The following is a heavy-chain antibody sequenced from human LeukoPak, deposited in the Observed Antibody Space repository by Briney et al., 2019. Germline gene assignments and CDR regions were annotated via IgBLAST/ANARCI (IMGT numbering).Heavy chain of an antibody. CDR2: ISDSGSST. J-gene: IGHJ6*02. CDR1: GFTFTNYA. D-gene: IGHD3-10*01. V-gene: IGHV3-23*01. CDR3: AKVPYSDYGSGRPPFMDV. Sequence: SGGSLRLSCAASGFTFTNYAMSWVRQAPGKGLEWVSTISDSGSSTYYADSVKGRFTISRDNYKNTLYLQMDSLRAEDTAIYYCAKVPYSDYGSGRPPFMDVWGQGTTVAVS.